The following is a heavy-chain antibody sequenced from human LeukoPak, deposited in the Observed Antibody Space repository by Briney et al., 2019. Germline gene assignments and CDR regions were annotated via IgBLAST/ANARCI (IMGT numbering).Heavy chain of an antibody. CDR3: ARDLALLVATPWAFDI. D-gene: IGHD5-12*01. V-gene: IGHV1-18*01. Sequence: GASVKVSCKASGYTFTSYGISWVRQAPGQGLEWMGWISAYNGNTNYAQKLQGRVTMTTDTSTSTAYMELRSLRSDDTAVYYCARDLALLVATPWAFDIWGQGTMVTASS. CDR1: GYTFTSYG. J-gene: IGHJ3*02. CDR2: ISAYNGNT.